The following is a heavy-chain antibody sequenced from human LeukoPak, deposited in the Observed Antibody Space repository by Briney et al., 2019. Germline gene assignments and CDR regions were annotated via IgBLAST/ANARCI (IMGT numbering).Heavy chain of an antibody. CDR1: GFTFDDYA. D-gene: IGHD6-19*01. V-gene: IGHV3-9*01. CDR2: ISWNSGSI. J-gene: IGHJ4*02. CDR3: AKAFIAVAVHYFDY. Sequence: GGSLRLSCAASGFTFDDYAMHWVRQAPGKGLEWVSGISWNSGSIGYADSVKGRFTISRDNAKNSLYLQMNSLRAEDTAVYYCAKAFIAVAVHYFDYWGQGTLVTVSS.